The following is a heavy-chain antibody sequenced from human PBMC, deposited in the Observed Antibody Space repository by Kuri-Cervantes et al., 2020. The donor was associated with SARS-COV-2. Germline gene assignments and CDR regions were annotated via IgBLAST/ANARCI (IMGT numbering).Heavy chain of an antibody. J-gene: IGHJ6*03. CDR3: ARDLEDYDFWSGYYTKNYYYYYMDV. Sequence: GGSLRLSCAASGFTFSDHYMSWIRQAPGKGLEWVSYISSSGSTIYYADSVKGRFTISRDNAKNSLYLQMNSLRAEDTAVYYCARDLEDYDFWSGYYTKNYYYYYMDVWGKGTTVTVSS. CDR2: ISSSGSTI. V-gene: IGHV3-11*01. CDR1: GFTFSDHY. D-gene: IGHD3-3*01.